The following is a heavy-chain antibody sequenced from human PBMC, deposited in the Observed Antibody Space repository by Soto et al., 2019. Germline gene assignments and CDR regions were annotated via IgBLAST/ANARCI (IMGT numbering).Heavy chain of an antibody. CDR3: ARHGRGPFDY. Sequence: SETLSLTCTVSGGSISSSSYYWGWIRQPPGKGLEWIGSIYYSGSTYYNPSLKSRVTISVDTSKNQFSLKLSSVTAADTAVYYCARHGRGPFDYWGQGTLVTVSS. V-gene: IGHV4-39*01. CDR1: GGSISSSSYY. J-gene: IGHJ4*02. CDR2: IYYSGST. D-gene: IGHD5-12*01.